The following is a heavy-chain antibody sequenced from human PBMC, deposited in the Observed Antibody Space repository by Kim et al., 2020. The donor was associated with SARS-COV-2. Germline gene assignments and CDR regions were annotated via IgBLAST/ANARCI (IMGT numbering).Heavy chain of an antibody. CDR2: IGTAGDT. V-gene: IGHV3-13*01. Sequence: GGSLRLSCAASGFTFSSYDMHWVRQATGKGLEWVSAIGTAGDTYYPGSVKGRFTISRENAKNSLYLQMNSLRAGDTAVYYCARGSYSSSWYSYNWFDPWGQGTLVTVSS. D-gene: IGHD6-13*01. J-gene: IGHJ5*02. CDR1: GFTFSSYD. CDR3: ARGSYSSSWYSYNWFDP.